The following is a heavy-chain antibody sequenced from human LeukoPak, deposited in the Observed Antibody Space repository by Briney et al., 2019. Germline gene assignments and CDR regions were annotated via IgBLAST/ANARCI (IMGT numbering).Heavy chain of an antibody. CDR3: AKALLAVAGPFDS. D-gene: IGHD6-19*01. J-gene: IGHJ4*02. V-gene: IGHV3-30*02. Sequence: GGSLRLSCAASGFTFSHYHMLWVRQAPGKGLEWVAFIRYDGGDKYYADSVKGRFTISRDNSKNTVSLQMNSLRAEGTAMYYCAKALLAVAGPFDSWGQGTLLTVSS. CDR1: GFTFSHYH. CDR2: IRYDGGDK.